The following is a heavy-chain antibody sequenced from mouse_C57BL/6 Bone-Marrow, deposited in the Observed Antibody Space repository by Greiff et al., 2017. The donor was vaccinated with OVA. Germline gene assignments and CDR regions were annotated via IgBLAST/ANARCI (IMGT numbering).Heavy chain of an antibody. Sequence: VQLQQSGAELVRPGASVTLSCKASGYTFTDYEMHWVKQTPVHGLEWIGAIDPETGGTAYNQKVKGKAILTADKSSSTAYMELRSLTSEDSAVYYCTRGVLDAMDYWGQGTSVTVSS. J-gene: IGHJ4*01. CDR1: GYTFTDYE. V-gene: IGHV1-15*01. CDR2: IDPETGGT. CDR3: TRGVLDAMDY.